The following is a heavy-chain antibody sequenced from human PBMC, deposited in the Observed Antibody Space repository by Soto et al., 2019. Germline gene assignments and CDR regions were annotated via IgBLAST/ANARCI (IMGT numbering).Heavy chain of an antibody. D-gene: IGHD3-3*01. Sequence: SVRVSCKAAGYTFTSYYMHWVRQAPGQGIEWMGIINPSGGSTSYAQKFQGRVTMTRDTSTSTVYMELSSLRSEDTAVYYCARDRPVVLFLEWLSKAYGMDVCGQATTLTVFS. CDR1: GYTFTSYY. CDR2: INPSGGST. J-gene: IGHJ6*02. CDR3: ARDRPVVLFLEWLSKAYGMDV. V-gene: IGHV1-46*01.